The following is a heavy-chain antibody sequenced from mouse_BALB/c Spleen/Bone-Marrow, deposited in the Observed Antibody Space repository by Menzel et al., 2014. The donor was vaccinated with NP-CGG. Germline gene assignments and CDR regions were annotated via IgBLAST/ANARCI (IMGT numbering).Heavy chain of an antibody. CDR2: INPNNGGT. J-gene: IGHJ1*01. V-gene: IGHV1-18*01. CDR1: GYTFTEYT. D-gene: IGHD1-1*01. CDR3: ARGVRVYCSSSPYFDV. Sequence: VQLQQSGPELVKPGASVKISCKPSGYTFTEYTMHWVKQSHGKSLEWIGGINPNNGGTRYNQKFKGKATLTVDKSSSSSYMELRSLTSEDSAVYYCARGVRVYCSSSPYFDVWGAGTTVTVSS.